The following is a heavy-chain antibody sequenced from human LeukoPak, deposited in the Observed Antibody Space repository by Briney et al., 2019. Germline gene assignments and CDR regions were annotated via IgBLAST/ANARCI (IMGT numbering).Heavy chain of an antibody. J-gene: IGHJ4*02. Sequence: GGSLRLSCAASGFTFSSYAMHWVRQAPGKGLEWVAVISYDGSNKYYADSVKGRFTISRDNAKNSLYPQMDSLRAEDTAVYYCARVPAGAMVKVYFDYWGQGTLVTVSS. D-gene: IGHD5-18*01. CDR2: ISYDGSNK. V-gene: IGHV3-30-3*01. CDR3: ARVPAGAMVKVYFDY. CDR1: GFTFSSYA.